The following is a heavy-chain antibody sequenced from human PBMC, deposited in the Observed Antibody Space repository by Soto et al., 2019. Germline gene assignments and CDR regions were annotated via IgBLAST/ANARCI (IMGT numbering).Heavy chain of an antibody. Sequence: SETQSLTCSVSGYSITAGGYYWSWIRQHPGKGLEWIGSFYSSGSIIYNPSLKSRVSISGDTSRNQFSMTLTSVTAADTALYYCARMYSSGSGWFHPWGQGTLVTVSS. D-gene: IGHD3-22*01. CDR1: GYSITAGGYY. CDR3: ARMYSSGSGWFHP. J-gene: IGHJ5*02. CDR2: FYSSGSI. V-gene: IGHV4-31*03.